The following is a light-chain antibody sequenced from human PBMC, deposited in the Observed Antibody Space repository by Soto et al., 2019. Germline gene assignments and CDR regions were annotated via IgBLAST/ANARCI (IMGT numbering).Light chain of an antibody. CDR1: QSVLYSSNKKSY. CDR3: QQYYSTPIT. Sequence: DIVMTHSPDSLAVSLGERATINCKSSQSVLYSSNKKSYLAWYQQKPGQPPKLLIYWASTRESGVPDRFSGSGSGTDFTLTISSLQAEDVAVYYCQQYYSTPITFGQGTRLEIK. J-gene: IGKJ5*01. CDR2: WAS. V-gene: IGKV4-1*01.